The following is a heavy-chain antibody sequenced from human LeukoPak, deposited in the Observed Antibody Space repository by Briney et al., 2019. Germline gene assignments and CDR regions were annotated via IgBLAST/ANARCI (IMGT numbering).Heavy chain of an antibody. CDR1: GFTFSSYG. D-gene: IGHD1-26*01. V-gene: IGHV3-30*19. Sequence: SGGSLRLSCAASGFTFSSYGMHWVRQAPGKGLEWVAYDGNNKYYADSVKGRFTISRDNSKNTLDLQMNNLRAEDTAVYYCARDFSGRYSIDYWGQGTLVTVSS. CDR3: ARDFSGRYSIDY. J-gene: IGHJ4*02. CDR2: DGNNK.